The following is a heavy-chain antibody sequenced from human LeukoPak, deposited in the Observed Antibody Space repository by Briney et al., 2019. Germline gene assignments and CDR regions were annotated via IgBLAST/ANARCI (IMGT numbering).Heavy chain of an antibody. J-gene: IGHJ4*02. CDR3: ASAGGLNTNFDY. Sequence: GGSLRLSCAASGFTFRNYWMGWVRQAPGKGLEGVANTKPDGSAEYYADSVRGRFTTSRDNANNLLYMQMNRLTAEDTAVYYCASAGGLNTNFDYWGQGTLVTVSS. D-gene: IGHD2-8*02. CDR2: TKPDGSAE. V-gene: IGHV3-7*01. CDR1: GFTFRNYW.